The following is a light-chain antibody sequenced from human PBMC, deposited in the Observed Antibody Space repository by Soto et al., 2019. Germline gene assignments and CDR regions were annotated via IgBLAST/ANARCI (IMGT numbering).Light chain of an antibody. V-gene: IGKV1-5*01. Sequence: IQMTQSPSSLSASIGDRVTITYRASHSIIRLFAWYQQKPLKAPQALIYDASSLKSGVPSRFSGNGSGTEFTLTISSLQPDDFATYYCQQYNTYSTFGQGTRLE. CDR3: QQYNTYST. CDR1: HSIIRL. J-gene: IGKJ5*01. CDR2: DAS.